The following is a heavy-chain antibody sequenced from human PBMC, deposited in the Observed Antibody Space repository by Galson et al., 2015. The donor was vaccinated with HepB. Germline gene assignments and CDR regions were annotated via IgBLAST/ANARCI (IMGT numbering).Heavy chain of an antibody. CDR2: IRIKAYGETT. V-gene: IGHV3-49*03. Sequence: SLRLSCATSGFNFGDYAMSWFRQAPGKGLEWVGFIRIKAYGETTEYATPVKGRFTISRDDSKGIAYLQMNSLKTKDTAVYFCAGDIGSGTYYRGYLYYHFGMDVWGQGTTVTVSS. J-gene: IGHJ6*02. D-gene: IGHD3-10*01. CDR3: AGDIGSGTYYRGYLYYHFGMDV. CDR1: GFNFGDYA.